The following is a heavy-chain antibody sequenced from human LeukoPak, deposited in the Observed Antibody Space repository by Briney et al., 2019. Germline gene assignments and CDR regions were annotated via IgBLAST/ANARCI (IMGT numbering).Heavy chain of an antibody. V-gene: IGHV4-59*01. CDR3: ARVGGSHLPSYYYYYYMDV. Sequence: PSETLSLTCAVYGGSFSGYYWSWIRQPPGKGLEWIGYIYYSGSTNYNPSLKSRVTISVDASKNQFSLKLSSVTAADTAVYYCARVGGSHLPSYYYYYYMDVWGKGTTVTVSS. J-gene: IGHJ6*03. CDR1: GGSFSGYY. D-gene: IGHD4-23*01. CDR2: IYYSGST.